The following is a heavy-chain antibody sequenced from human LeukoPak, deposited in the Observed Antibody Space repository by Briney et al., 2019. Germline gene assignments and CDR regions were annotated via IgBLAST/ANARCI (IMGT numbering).Heavy chain of an antibody. Sequence: SQTLSLTCAISGDSVSTNSVAWNWIRQSPSRGLEWLGRTYYRSKWYNDYAVSVKSRITINPDTSKNQFSLQLNSVTPEDTAVYYCARDRGPGYSGYADAFDIWGQGTMVTVSS. CDR3: ARDRGPGYSGYADAFDI. CDR2: TYYRSKWYN. J-gene: IGHJ3*02. CDR1: GDSVSTNSVA. V-gene: IGHV6-1*01. D-gene: IGHD5-12*01.